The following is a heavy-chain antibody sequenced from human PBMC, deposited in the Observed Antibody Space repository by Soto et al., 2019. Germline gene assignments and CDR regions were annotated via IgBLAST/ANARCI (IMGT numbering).Heavy chain of an antibody. D-gene: IGHD3-10*01. Sequence: GGSLRLSCAASGFTFSSYGMHWVRQAPGKGLEWVAVISYDGSNKYYADSVKGRFTISRDNSKNTLYLQMNSLRAEDTAVYYCAKDSGLGHYFDYWGQGTLVTVSS. CDR2: ISYDGSNK. J-gene: IGHJ4*02. CDR1: GFTFSSYG. V-gene: IGHV3-30*18. CDR3: AKDSGLGHYFDY.